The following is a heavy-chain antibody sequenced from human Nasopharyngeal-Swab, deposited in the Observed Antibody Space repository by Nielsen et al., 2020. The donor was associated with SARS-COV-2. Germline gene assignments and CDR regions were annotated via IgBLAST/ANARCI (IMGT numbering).Heavy chain of an antibody. CDR1: GFTFSSYG. CDR2: IWYDGSNK. J-gene: IGHJ4*02. Sequence: GESLKISCAASGFTFSSYGMHWVRQAPGKGLEWVAVIWYDGSNKYYADSVKGRFTISRDNSKNTLYLQMNSLRAEDTAVYYCARDGQLAFDYWGQGTRVTVSS. CDR3: ARDGQLAFDY. V-gene: IGHV3-33*01. D-gene: IGHD6-6*01.